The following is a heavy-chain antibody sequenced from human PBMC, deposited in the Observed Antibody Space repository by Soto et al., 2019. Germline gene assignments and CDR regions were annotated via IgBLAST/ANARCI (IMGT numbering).Heavy chain of an antibody. CDR2: IIPILGIA. CDR1: GGTFSSYT. D-gene: IGHD4-4*01. CDR3: ARDSWGTVSMYNWFDP. V-gene: IGHV1-69*04. Sequence: ASVKVSCKASGGTFSSYTISWVRQAPGQGLEWMGRIIPILGIANYAQKFQGRVTITADKSTSTAYMELSSLRSEDTAVYYCARDSWGTVSMYNWFDPWGQGTLVTVSS. J-gene: IGHJ5*02.